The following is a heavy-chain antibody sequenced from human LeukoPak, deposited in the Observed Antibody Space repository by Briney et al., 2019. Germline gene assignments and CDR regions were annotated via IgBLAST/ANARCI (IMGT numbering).Heavy chain of an antibody. CDR2: IKKDGSER. Sequence: GGSLRLSCVGSGFTFSDYWMNWVRQAPGKGLEWVANIKKDGSERYYVDSVKGRFTISRDNVKNSLYLEMNSLRAEDTAVYYCAKGGKWDVTPFDYWGQGTLVTVSS. J-gene: IGHJ4*02. CDR3: AKGGKWDVTPFDY. CDR1: GFTFSDYW. V-gene: IGHV3-7*01. D-gene: IGHD1-26*01.